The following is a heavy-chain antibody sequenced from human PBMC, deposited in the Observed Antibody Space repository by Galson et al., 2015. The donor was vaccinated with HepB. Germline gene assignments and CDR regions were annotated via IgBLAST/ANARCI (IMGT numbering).Heavy chain of an antibody. CDR3: ARLVAVYSSSERIDY. CDR1: GSSFTSYW. J-gene: IGHJ4*02. CDR2: IFPGDSET. V-gene: IGHV5-51*01. Sequence: QSGEEVKKPGESLKISCTGFGSSFTSYWIGWVRQMPGKGLEWMGIIFPGDSETRYSPSFQGQVTISADKSITTAYLQWNSLKASDTAMYYCARLVAVYSSSERIDYWGQGSLVTVSS. D-gene: IGHD6-6*01.